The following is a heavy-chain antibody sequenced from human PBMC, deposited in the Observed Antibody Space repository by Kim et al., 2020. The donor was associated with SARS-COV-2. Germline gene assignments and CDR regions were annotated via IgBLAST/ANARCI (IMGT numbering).Heavy chain of an antibody. J-gene: IGHJ4*02. V-gene: IGHV1-69*01. Sequence: EQRFKGRVTITADESTSTAYMELSSLRSEDTAVYYCARDYRTLGGGYFDYWGQGTLVTVSS. CDR3: ARDYRTLGGGYFDY. D-gene: IGHD3-16*01.